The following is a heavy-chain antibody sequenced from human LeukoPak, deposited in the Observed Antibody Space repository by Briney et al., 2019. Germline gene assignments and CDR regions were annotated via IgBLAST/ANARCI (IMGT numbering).Heavy chain of an antibody. V-gene: IGHV3-66*01. CDR3: AREFRVVRGVMIDY. CDR2: IYSGGST. J-gene: IGHJ4*02. D-gene: IGHD3-10*01. Sequence: GGSLRLSCAASGFTVSSNYMSWVRQAPGKGLEWVSVIYSGGSTYYADSVKGRFTISRDNSKNTLYLQMNSLRAEDTAVYYCAREFRVVRGVMIDYWGQGILVTVSS. CDR1: GFTVSSNY.